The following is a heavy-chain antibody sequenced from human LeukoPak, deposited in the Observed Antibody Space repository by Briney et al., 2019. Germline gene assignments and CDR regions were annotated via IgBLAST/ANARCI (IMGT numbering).Heavy chain of an antibody. CDR1: GGSISSYY. Sequence: PSETLSLTCTVSGGSISSYYWSWIRQPAGKGLEWIGRIYTSGSTNYNPSLKSRVTMSVDTSKNQFSLKLSSVTAADTAVYYCARGAVLMVYASGSAYYGMDVWGQGTTVTVSS. CDR2: IYTSGST. J-gene: IGHJ6*02. CDR3: ARGAVLMVYASGSAYYGMDV. V-gene: IGHV4-4*07. D-gene: IGHD2-8*01.